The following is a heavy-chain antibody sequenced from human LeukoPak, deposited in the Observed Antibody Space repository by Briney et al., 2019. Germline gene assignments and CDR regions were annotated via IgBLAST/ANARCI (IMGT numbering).Heavy chain of an antibody. CDR2: IHHSVGT. J-gene: IGHJ4*02. D-gene: IGHD1-1*01. CDR1: GGFISRGNW. CDR3: ARKGPSTIADY. V-gene: IGHV4-4*02. Sequence: SGTLSLTCAVSGGFISRGNWWGWFRQPPGKGLEWIAEIHHSVGTNYNPSLKTRLAISMDISKNQFSLDVTSMIAADTGMYYCARKGPSTIADYWGRGILVTVSS.